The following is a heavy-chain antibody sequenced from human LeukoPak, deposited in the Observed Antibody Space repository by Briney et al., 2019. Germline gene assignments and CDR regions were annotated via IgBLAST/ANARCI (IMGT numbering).Heavy chain of an antibody. V-gene: IGHV1-2*02. J-gene: IGHJ4*02. Sequence: ASVKVSCKASGYTFTGYYIHWVRQAPGQGLEWMGWINPNSGATNYPQKFQGRVTMTRDTSISTAYMELSRLTSDDTAVYYCGRDPARGLAVAGTADSWGQGTLVTVSS. D-gene: IGHD6-19*01. CDR2: INPNSGAT. CDR3: GRDPARGLAVAGTADS. CDR1: GYTFTGYY.